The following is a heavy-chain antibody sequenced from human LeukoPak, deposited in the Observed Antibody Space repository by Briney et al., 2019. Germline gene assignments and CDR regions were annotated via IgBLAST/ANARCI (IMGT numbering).Heavy chain of an antibody. D-gene: IGHD3-10*01. CDR3: ARTRSSGSSPFDY. V-gene: IGHV4-59*08. CDR2: IYYSGNT. J-gene: IGHJ4*02. CDR1: GGSIGSYY. Sequence: PSETLSLTCTVSGGSIGSYYWSWIRQPPGKGLEWIGYIYYSGNTNYNPSLKSRVTVSVDTSKNQFSLKLTSVTAADTAVYFCARTRSSGSSPFDYWGQGTLVTASS.